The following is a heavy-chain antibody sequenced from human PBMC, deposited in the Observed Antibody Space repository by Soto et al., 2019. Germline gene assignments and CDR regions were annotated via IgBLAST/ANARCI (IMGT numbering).Heavy chain of an antibody. J-gene: IGHJ4*02. CDR2: IYHSGST. CDR1: GGSISSGGYS. CDR3: AIGPPFGY. D-gene: IGHD3-10*01. V-gene: IGHV4-30-2*01. Sequence: QLQLQDSGSGLVKPSQTLSLTCAVSGGSISSGGYSWTWIRQPPGKGLEWIGYIYHSGSTYYNPSLKSRVTILVDRSKKQFSLKLISLTAADTAVYYCAIGPPFGYWGRGTLVTVSS.